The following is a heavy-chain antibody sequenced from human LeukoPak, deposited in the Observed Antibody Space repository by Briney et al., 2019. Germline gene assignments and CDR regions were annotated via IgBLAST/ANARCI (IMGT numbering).Heavy chain of an antibody. V-gene: IGHV1-69*04. J-gene: IGHJ4*02. D-gene: IGHD2-21*02. CDR3: ATGGIVVVTAMNY. CDR2: IIPILGIA. Sequence: SVKVSCKASGGTFSSYAISWVRQAPGQGLEWMGRIIPILGIANYAQKFQGRVTITADKSTSTAYMELSSLRSEDAAAYYCATGGIVVVTAMNYWGQGTLVTVSS. CDR1: GGTFSSYA.